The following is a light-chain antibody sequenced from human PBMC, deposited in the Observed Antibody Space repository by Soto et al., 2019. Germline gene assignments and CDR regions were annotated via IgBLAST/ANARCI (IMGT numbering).Light chain of an antibody. Sequence: EILMTQSPATLSVSPGERATLSCRASQSVSSNLAWYQQKPGQAPRLLIYASVQRATGIPDTFSGRASGTDFTLTINRLEPEDFALYYCQQYGTTPWTFGPGTKVDIK. CDR1: QSVSSN. J-gene: IGKJ1*01. V-gene: IGKV3-20*01. CDR3: QQYGTTPWT. CDR2: ASV.